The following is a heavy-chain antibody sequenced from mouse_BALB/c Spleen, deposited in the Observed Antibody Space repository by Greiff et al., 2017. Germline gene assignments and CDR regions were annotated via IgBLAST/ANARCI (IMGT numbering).Heavy chain of an antibody. Sequence: EVQLQQSGAELVKPGASVKLSCTASGFNIKDTYMHWVKQRPEQGLEWIGRIDPANGNTKYDPKFQGKATITADTSSNTAYLQLSSLTSEDTAVYYCARSGGYYGYPFAYWGQGTLVTVSA. J-gene: IGHJ3*01. CDR3: ARSGGYYGYPFAY. CDR2: IDPANGNT. D-gene: IGHD2-2*01. CDR1: GFNIKDTY. V-gene: IGHV14-3*02.